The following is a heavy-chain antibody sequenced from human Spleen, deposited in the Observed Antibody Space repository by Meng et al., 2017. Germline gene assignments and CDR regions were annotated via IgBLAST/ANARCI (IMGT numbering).Heavy chain of an antibody. V-gene: IGHV3-23*04. CDR3: AKAKAMDWFDP. J-gene: IGHJ5*02. Sequence: EEQLVEYGAGVAQRGGSLGLSCSASGFTFSGYWMHWVRQAPGKGLVWVSAISGSGGSTYYADSVKGRFTISGDNSTNTLYLQINSLRAEDTAVYYCAKAKAMDWFDPWGQGTLVTVSS. CDR2: ISGSGGST. D-gene: IGHD5-18*01. CDR1: GFTFSGYW.